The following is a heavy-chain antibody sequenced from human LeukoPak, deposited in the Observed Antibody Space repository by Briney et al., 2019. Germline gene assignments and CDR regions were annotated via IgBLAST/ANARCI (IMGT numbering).Heavy chain of an antibody. Sequence: ASVKVSCKASGYTFTGYYMHWVRQAPGQGLEWMGWINPNSGGTNYAQKFQGRVTMTRDTSISTAYMELSRLRSDDTAVYYCARDIHIAAAGASDYWGQGTLVTVSS. J-gene: IGHJ4*02. CDR2: INPNSGGT. CDR1: GYTFTGYY. CDR3: ARDIHIAAAGASDY. V-gene: IGHV1-2*02. D-gene: IGHD6-13*01.